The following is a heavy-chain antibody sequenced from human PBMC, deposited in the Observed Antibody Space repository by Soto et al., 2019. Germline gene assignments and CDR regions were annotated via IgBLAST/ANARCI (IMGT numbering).Heavy chain of an antibody. CDR2: MNPHSGGT. J-gene: IGHJ4*02. Sequence: QVQLVQSGAEVKKAGASVKVSCKASGYTFTAYYIHWVRQAPGQGLEWMGWMNPHSGGTDYAQKFQGWVTMTRDTSISTAYMDLSRLKSDDTAMYYCARGDSSGEFDYWGQGTLVTVSS. CDR3: ARGDSSGEFDY. D-gene: IGHD3-22*01. CDR1: GYTFTAYY. V-gene: IGHV1-2*04.